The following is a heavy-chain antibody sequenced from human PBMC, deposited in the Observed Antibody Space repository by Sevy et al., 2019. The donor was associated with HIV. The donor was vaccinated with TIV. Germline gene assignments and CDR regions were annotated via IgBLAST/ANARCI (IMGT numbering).Heavy chain of an antibody. J-gene: IGHJ6*02. CDR1: GFTFSSYW. Sequence: GGSLRRSCAASGFTFSSYWMSWVRQAPGKGLEWVANIKQDGSEKYYVYSVKGRFTNSRDNAKNSLYLQMNSLRAEDTAVYYCARENRATGDNFYYYYYGMDVWGQGTTVTVSS. CDR2: IKQDGSEK. D-gene: IGHD1-26*01. V-gene: IGHV3-7*01. CDR3: ARENRATGDNFYYYYYGMDV.